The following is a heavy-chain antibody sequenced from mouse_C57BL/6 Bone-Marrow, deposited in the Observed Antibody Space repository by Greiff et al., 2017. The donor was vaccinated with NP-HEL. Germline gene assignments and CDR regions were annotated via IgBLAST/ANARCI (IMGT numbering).Heavy chain of an antibody. D-gene: IGHD2-1*01. V-gene: IGHV1-82*01. Sequence: QVQLQQSGPELVKPGASVKISCKASGYAFSSSWMNWVKQRPGKGLEWIGRIYPGDGDTNYNGKFKGKATLTADKSSSTAYMQLSSLTSEDSAVYFCARSGGNYDYYFDYWGQGTTLTVSS. CDR1: GYAFSSSW. CDR2: IYPGDGDT. CDR3: ARSGGNYDYYFDY. J-gene: IGHJ2*01.